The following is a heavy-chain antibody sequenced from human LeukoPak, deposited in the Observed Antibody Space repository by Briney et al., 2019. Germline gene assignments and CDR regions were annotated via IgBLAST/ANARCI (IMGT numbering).Heavy chain of an antibody. Sequence: GGSLRLSCAASGFTFSSYGMHWVRQAPGKGLEWVAVIWYDGSNKYYADSVKGRFTISRDNSKNTLYLQMNSLRAEDTAVYYCARELDSWFGELLRYCYYGMDVWGQGTTVTVSS. V-gene: IGHV3-33*01. CDR2: IWYDGSNK. CDR3: ARELDSWFGELLRYCYYGMDV. CDR1: GFTFSSYG. D-gene: IGHD3-10*01. J-gene: IGHJ6*02.